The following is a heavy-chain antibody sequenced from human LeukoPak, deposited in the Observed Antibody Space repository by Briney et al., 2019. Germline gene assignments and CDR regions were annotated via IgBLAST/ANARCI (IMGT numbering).Heavy chain of an antibody. CDR3: ARGGVDYYGSGTYYLMYYFDY. V-gene: IGHV3-23*01. CDR2: ISGSGGAT. CDR1: GFTFSHYN. D-gene: IGHD3-10*01. Sequence: GGSLRLSCAASGFTFSHYNMNWVRQAPGKGLEWVSGISGSGGATYYADSVKGRFTISRDDPHNTLYLQMNSLRAKDTAVYFCARGGVDYYGSGTYYLMYYFDYWGQGALVAVSS. J-gene: IGHJ4*02.